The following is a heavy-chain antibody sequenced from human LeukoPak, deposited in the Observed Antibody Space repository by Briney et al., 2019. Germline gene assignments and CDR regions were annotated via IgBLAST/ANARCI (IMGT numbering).Heavy chain of an antibody. CDR1: GFTFSNYA. Sequence: PGGSLRLSCTVSGFTFSNYAMTWVRQAPGKGLEWVSAITGGGGAYYRDSVKGRFTISRDNSKNTLYLQMSSLRTEDTAVYYCAKDLGYCGDSCYYYYDYWGQGTLVTVSS. CDR2: ITGGGGA. CDR3: AKDLGYCGDSCYYYYDY. D-gene: IGHD2-15*01. J-gene: IGHJ4*02. V-gene: IGHV3-23*02.